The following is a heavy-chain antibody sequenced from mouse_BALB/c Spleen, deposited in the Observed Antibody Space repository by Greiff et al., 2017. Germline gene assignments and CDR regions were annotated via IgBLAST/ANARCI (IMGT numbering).Heavy chain of an antibody. D-gene: IGHD4-1*01. J-gene: IGHJ2*01. CDR1: GFTFSDYG. CDR3: ARDAGTKYFDY. V-gene: IGHV5-15*02. CDR2: ISNLAYSI. Sequence: EVQLVESGGGLVQPGGSRKLSCAASGFTFSDYGMAWVRQAPGKGPEWVAFISNLAYSIYYADTVTGRFTISRENAKNTLYLEMSSLRSEDTAMYYCARDAGTKYFDYWGQGTTLTVSS.